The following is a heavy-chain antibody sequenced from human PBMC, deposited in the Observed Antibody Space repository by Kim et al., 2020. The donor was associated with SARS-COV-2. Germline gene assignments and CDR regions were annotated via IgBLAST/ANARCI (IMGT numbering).Heavy chain of an antibody. D-gene: IGHD2-2*01. CDR3: AKRHCSRTTCYYYFDY. Sequence: GGSLRLSCAASGFTFGDYYIHWVRQPPGKGLEWVSGIGWNSGSIAYADSVKGRFTISRDNAKNSLYLQMNSLRAEDTALYYCAKRHCSRTTCYYYFDYWGPGTLVTVSS. J-gene: IGHJ4*02. CDR2: IGWNSGSI. CDR1: GFTFGDYY. V-gene: IGHV3-9*01.